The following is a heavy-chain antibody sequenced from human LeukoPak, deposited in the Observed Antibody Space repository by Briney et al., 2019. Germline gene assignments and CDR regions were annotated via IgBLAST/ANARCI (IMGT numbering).Heavy chain of an antibody. V-gene: IGHV1-69*13. D-gene: IGHD5-12*01. CDR1: GGTFSSYA. CDR3: ARDTSGYDYGSFDY. CDR2: IIPIFGTA. J-gene: IGHJ4*02. Sequence: SVKVSCKASGGTFSSYAISWVRQAHGQGLEWMGGIIPIFGTANYAQKFQGRVTITADESTSTAYMELSSLRSEDTAVYYCARDTSGYDYGSFDYWGQGTLVTVSS.